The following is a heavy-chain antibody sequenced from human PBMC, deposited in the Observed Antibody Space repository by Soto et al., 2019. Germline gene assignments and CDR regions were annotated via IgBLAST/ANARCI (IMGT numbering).Heavy chain of an antibody. Sequence: QVQLQESGPGLVKPSQTLSLTCTVSGGSISIGVYYWNWIRQHPGKGLEWIGYTYHTGSTYYNPSLESRVTISVDPPKTQFSLKLSSVTAADTAVYYCARIGNPDASLYFDYWGQGALVTVSS. V-gene: IGHV4-31*03. CDR1: GGSISIGVYY. CDR2: TYHTGST. CDR3: ARIGNPDASLYFDY. J-gene: IGHJ4*02.